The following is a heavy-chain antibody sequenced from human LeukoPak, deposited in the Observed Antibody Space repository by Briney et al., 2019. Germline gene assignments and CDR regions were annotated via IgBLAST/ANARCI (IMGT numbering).Heavy chain of an antibody. D-gene: IGHD1-1*01. Sequence: GGSLRLSCTASGFTFADYAMSWFRQAPGKGLEWIGFIRSKAFGGAIYYAASLKGRFTISRDDSKGIAYLQMNSLETEDTAEYDCTNANLQGAHWGQGTRLTVSS. V-gene: IGHV3-49*03. J-gene: IGHJ4*02. CDR3: TNANLQGAH. CDR1: GFTFADYA. CDR2: IRSKAFGGAI.